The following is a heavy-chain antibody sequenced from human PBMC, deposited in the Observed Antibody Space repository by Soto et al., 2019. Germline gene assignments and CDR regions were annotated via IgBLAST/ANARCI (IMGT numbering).Heavy chain of an antibody. CDR1: GDGFDRHW. V-gene: IGHV5-51*01. CDR3: ARHISNFRYYYYAMDV. J-gene: IGHJ6*02. Sequence: PGPSLKISCHVFGDGFDRHWIAWVRQTPGRGLEWIGFIYPGDSETKYRPSFEGRVTMSVDKSTRTAYVQWSGLKASDTATYYCARHISNFRYYYYAMDVWGQGTTVTVSS. CDR2: IYPGDSET. D-gene: IGHD4-4*01.